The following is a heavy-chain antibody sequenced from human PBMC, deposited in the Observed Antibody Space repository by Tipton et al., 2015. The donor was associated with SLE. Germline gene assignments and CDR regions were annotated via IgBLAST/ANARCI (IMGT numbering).Heavy chain of an antibody. CDR3: ARDSSGWVSFDY. Sequence: TLSLTCAVYGGSFSGYYWSWIRQPPGKGLEWIGEINHSGSTNYNPSLKGRVTISVDTSKNQFSLKLSSVTAADTAVYYCARDSSGWVSFDYWGQGTLVTVSS. CDR2: INHSGST. J-gene: IGHJ4*02. D-gene: IGHD6-19*01. V-gene: IGHV4-34*01. CDR1: GGSFSGYY.